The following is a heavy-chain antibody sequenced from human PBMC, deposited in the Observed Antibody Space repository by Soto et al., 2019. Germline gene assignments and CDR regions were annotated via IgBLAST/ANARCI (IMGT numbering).Heavy chain of an antibody. V-gene: IGHV1-69*06. Sequence: QVHLVQSGPEVKRPGSSVKVSCKASGDTFGRHAIHWVRQAPGQGLEWMGGIIPMFPTTNYAQKFKGRLTSSADKSTGTAYMELTSLRSEDTAVYYCTKDGDSADYGYWGQGTLVTVSS. CDR1: GDTFGRHA. CDR2: IIPMFPTT. J-gene: IGHJ4*02. CDR3: TKDGDSADYGY. D-gene: IGHD3-16*01.